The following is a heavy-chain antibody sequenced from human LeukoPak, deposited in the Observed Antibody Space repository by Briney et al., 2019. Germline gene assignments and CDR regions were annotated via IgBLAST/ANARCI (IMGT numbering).Heavy chain of an antibody. CDR1: GYTFTCYY. J-gene: IGHJ6*03. Sequence: ASVKVSCKASGYTFTCYYMHWVRQAPGQGLEWMGRINPNSGGTNYAQKFQGRVTMTRDTSISTAYMELSRLRSDDTAVYYCARDSPTYDILTGNYYYYMDVWGKGTTVTVSS. V-gene: IGHV1-2*06. D-gene: IGHD3-9*01. CDR2: INPNSGGT. CDR3: ARDSPTYDILTGNYYYYMDV.